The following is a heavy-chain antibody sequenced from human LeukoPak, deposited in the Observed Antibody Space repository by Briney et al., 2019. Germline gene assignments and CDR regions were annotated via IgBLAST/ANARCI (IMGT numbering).Heavy chain of an antibody. J-gene: IGHJ1*01. CDR3: VKDSDWGRYDD. D-gene: IGHD3-16*01. V-gene: IGHV3-30*18. CDR2: ISYDGRNK. CDR1: GFTFSSYG. Sequence: PGGSLRLSCAASGFTFSSYGMHWVRQAPGKGLEWVALISYDGRNKYYADSVKGRFTISRDNSKNNVYLQMNSLSDEDRAIYYCVKDSDWGRYDDWGQGTVVTVSS.